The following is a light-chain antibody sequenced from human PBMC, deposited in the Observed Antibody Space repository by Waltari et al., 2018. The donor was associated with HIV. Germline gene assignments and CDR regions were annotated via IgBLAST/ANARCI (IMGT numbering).Light chain of an antibody. J-gene: IGLJ3*02. CDR2: DPS. Sequence: AVVIQYSLLTVSPGWTAALTVGSSSGAVWSGHDPYWFQQKPGQAPTTLILDPSNKHSWSPARFSGFLLGGKAALNLSGAQPEDEAEYYCLLAYRGASWVFGGGTKVTVL. V-gene: IGLV7-46*01. CDR1: SGAVWSGHD. CDR3: LLAYRGASWV.